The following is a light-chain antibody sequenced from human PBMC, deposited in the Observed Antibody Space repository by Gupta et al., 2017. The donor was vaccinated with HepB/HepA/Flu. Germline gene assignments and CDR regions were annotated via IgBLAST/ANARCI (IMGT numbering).Light chain of an antibody. V-gene: IGLV2-14*03. Sequence: HSALTQPASVSGSPGQSITISCNGTISDVGGYNFVSWYQQHSGKAPKLIIYYLSNRPSGVSYRFSGSKSGNTASLTISGLQAADEADYYCSSYTSSGTTIFGGGTKLTVL. CDR1: ISDVGGYNF. CDR2: YLS. J-gene: IGLJ2*01. CDR3: SSYTSSGTTI.